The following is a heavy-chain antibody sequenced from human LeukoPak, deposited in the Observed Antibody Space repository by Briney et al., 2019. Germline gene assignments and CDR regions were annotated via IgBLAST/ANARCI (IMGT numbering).Heavy chain of an antibody. V-gene: IGHV3-30*03. J-gene: IGHJ4*02. CDR2: ISYDGSNK. Sequence: PGRSLRLSCAASGFTFSSYGMHWVRQAPGKGLEWVAVISYDGSNKYYADSVKGRFTISRDNSKNTLCLQMNSLRAEDTAVYYCASTLGYWLQFHWGQGTLVTVSS. D-gene: IGHD5-24*01. CDR3: ASTLGYWLQFH. CDR1: GFTFSSYG.